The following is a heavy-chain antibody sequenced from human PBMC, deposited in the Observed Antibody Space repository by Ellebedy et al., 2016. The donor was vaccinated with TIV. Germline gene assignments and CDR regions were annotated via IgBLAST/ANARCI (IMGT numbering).Heavy chain of an antibody. V-gene: IGHV4-59*01. J-gene: IGHJ3*01. Sequence: SETLSLTCAVSGGSLSDNYWTWIRQPPGKGLEWIGYLYYTGSTNYNPSLKSRFTISVNTPRNQFSLKLGSVTAAATAVYYCVSSASMDAFDLWGQGTMVTVSS. D-gene: IGHD3-16*01. CDR2: LYYTGST. CDR1: GGSLSDNY. CDR3: VSSASMDAFDL.